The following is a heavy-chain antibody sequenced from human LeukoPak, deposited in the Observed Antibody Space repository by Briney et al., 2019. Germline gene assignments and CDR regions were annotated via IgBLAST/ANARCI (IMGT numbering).Heavy chain of an antibody. CDR3: ARDSRSGEWVLVFDY. J-gene: IGHJ4*02. D-gene: IGHD1-26*01. CDR2: ISYDGSNK. CDR1: GFTFSSYA. V-gene: IGHV3-30-3*01. Sequence: GRSLRLSCAASGFTFSSYAMHWVRQAPGKGLEWVAVISYDGSNKYYADSVKGRFTISRDNSKNTLYLQMNSLRAEDTAVYYCARDSRSGEWVLVFDYWGQGTLVTVSS.